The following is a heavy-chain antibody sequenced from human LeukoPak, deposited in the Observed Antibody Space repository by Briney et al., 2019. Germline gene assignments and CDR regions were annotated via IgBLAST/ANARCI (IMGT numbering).Heavy chain of an antibody. Sequence: AGGSLRLSCAASGFTFSSYGMHWVRQAPGKGLEWVAVIWYDGGNKYYGDSVKGRFTISRDNSKNTLYLQMNSLRAEDTAVYYCARRDYVWGSYRYSPPDYWGQGTLVTVSS. V-gene: IGHV3-33*01. J-gene: IGHJ4*02. D-gene: IGHD3-16*02. CDR1: GFTFSSYG. CDR3: ARRDYVWGSYRYSPPDY. CDR2: IWYDGGNK.